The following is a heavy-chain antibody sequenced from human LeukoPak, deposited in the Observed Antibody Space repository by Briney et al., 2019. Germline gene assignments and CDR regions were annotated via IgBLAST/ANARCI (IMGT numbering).Heavy chain of an antibody. CDR2: INHSGST. CDR3: ASTPRRPYCSSTSCYPYYYYYMDV. Sequence: SETLSLTCAVYGGSFSGYYWSWVRQPPGKGREWIGEINHSGSTNYNPSLKSRVTISVDTSKNQFSLKLSSVTAADTAVYYCASTPRRPYCSSTSCYPYYYYYMDVWSKGTTVTVSS. J-gene: IGHJ6*03. CDR1: GGSFSGYY. V-gene: IGHV4-34*01. D-gene: IGHD2-2*01.